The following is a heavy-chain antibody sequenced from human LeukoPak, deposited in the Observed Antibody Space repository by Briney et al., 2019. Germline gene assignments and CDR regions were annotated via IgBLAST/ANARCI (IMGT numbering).Heavy chain of an antibody. Sequence: PSETLSLTCTVSGGSISSSGYYWGWIRQPPGKGLEWIGSIYYSGSTYYNPSLKSRVTISVDTSKNQFSLKLSSVTAADTAVYYCARHGYETPGVVDYWGQGTLVTVSS. D-gene: IGHD5-12*01. CDR1: GGSISSSGYY. CDR3: ARHGYETPGVVDY. V-gene: IGHV4-39*01. CDR2: IYYSGST. J-gene: IGHJ4*02.